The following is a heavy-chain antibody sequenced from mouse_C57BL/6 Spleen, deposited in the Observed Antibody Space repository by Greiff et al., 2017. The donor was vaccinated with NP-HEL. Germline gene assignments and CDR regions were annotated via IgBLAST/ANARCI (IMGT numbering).Heavy chain of an antibody. CDR3: ARYGGNGSPPMDY. CDR2: INPNYGTT. J-gene: IGHJ4*01. V-gene: IGHV1-39*01. CDR1: GYSFTDYN. Sequence: VHVKQSGPELVKPGASVKISCKASGYSFTDYNMNWVKQSNGKSLEWIGVINPNYGTTSYNQKFKGKATLTVDQSSSTAYMQLNSLTSEDSAVYYCARYGGNGSPPMDYWGQGTSVTVSS. D-gene: IGHD1-1*01.